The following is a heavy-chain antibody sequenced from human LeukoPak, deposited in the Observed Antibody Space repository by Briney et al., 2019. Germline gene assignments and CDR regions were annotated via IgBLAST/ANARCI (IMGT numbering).Heavy chain of an antibody. CDR2: ISGSGGST. V-gene: IGHV3-23*01. CDR3: AKSETSLPYYFDY. J-gene: IGHJ4*02. Sequence: QSGGSLRLSCAASGFTFSSYAMSWVRQAPGKGLEWVSAISGSGGSTYYADSVKGRFTTSRDNSKNTLYLQMNSLRAEDTAVYYCAKSETSLPYYFDYWGQGTLVTVSS. CDR1: GFTFSSYA.